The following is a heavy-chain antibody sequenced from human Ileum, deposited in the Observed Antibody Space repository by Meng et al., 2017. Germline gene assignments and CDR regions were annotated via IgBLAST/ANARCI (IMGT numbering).Heavy chain of an antibody. Sequence: GESLKISCAASGFSFSGYHMDWVRQAPGKGLEWLSYISSSGTTIFYADSVKGRFTISRDNAENSLFLQMNSLRPEDTAVYYCVRDGNNAGNCEYWGRGTLVTVAS. V-gene: IGHV3-48*03. CDR1: GFSFSGYH. J-gene: IGHJ4*02. CDR2: ISSSGTTI. CDR3: VRDGNNAGNCEY. D-gene: IGHD4-23*01.